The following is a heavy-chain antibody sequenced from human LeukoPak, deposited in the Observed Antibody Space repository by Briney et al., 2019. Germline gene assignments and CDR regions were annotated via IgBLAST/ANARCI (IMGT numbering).Heavy chain of an antibody. CDR1: GXSFTSYC. Sequence: GESLKISFKGSGXSFTSYCIAWVRQMPGKGLEWMGIIYPGDSDSRYSPSFQGQVTISADKSIRTAYLQWSSLKASDTAMYYCARQWYYDILTGYYSGDVFDIWGQGTMVTVSS. D-gene: IGHD3-9*01. CDR3: ARQWYYDILTGYYSGDVFDI. V-gene: IGHV5-51*01. CDR2: IYPGDSDS. J-gene: IGHJ3*02.